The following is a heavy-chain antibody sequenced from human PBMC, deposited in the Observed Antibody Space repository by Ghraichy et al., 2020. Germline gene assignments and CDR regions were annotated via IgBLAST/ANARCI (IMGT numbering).Heavy chain of an antibody. CDR2: IKSKTDGGTT. CDR1: GLTLSNAW. Sequence: GESLNISCAASGLTLSNAWMTWVRQAPGKGLEWVGRIKSKTDGGTTDYAAPVKGRFTISRDDSKNMLYLQMNSLKTEDTAVYYCTIDRHSTDTYYGDYWGYFQHWGQGTLVTVSS. J-gene: IGHJ1*01. D-gene: IGHD4-17*01. V-gene: IGHV3-15*01. CDR3: TIDRHSTDTYYGDYWGYFQH.